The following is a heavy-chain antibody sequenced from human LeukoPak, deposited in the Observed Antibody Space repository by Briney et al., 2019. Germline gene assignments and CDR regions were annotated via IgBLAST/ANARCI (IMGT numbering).Heavy chain of an antibody. CDR3: ARDRRVDGMDV. Sequence: GGSLRLSCAASGFTFSSYSMNWVRQAPGKGLEWVSSISSSSSYIYYADSVKGRFTISRDNAKNSLYLQMNSLRAEDTAVYYCARDRRVDGMDVWGQGTTVIVSS. V-gene: IGHV3-21*01. CDR2: ISSSSSYI. D-gene: IGHD1-26*01. J-gene: IGHJ6*02. CDR1: GFTFSSYS.